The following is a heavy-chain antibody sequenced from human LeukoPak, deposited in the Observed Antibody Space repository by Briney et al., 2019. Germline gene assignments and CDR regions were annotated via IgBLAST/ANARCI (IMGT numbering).Heavy chain of an antibody. J-gene: IGHJ5*02. CDR1: GDSISSGNYY. D-gene: IGHD2-15*01. CDR3: AREYRGYCSGSSCYGWFDP. V-gene: IGHV4-31*03. CDR2: IYYSGST. Sequence: SETLSLTCTVSGDSISSGNYYWSRIRQHPGKGLEWIGYIYYSGSTYYNPSLKSRVTVSMDTSKNQFSLKLNSVSAADTAVYYCAREYRGYCSGSSCYGWFDPWGQGTLVTVSS.